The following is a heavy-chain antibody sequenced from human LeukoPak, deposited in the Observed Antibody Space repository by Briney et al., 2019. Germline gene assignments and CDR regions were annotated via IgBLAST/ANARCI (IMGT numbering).Heavy chain of an antibody. CDR3: ARGRGDYVDYFDY. CDR1: GGSFSGYY. D-gene: IGHD4-17*01. J-gene: IGHJ4*02. V-gene: IGHV4-34*01. Sequence: SETLSLTCAVYGGSFSGYYWSWIRQPPGKGLEWIGEINHSGSTNYNPSLKSRVTITVDTSKNQFSLKLSSVTAADTAVYYCARGRGDYVDYFDYWGQGTLVTVSS. CDR2: INHSGST.